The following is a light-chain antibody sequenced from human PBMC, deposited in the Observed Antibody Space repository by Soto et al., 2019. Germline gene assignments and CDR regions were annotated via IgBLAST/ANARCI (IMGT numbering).Light chain of an antibody. CDR3: SSFAGSPVV. J-gene: IGLJ2*01. V-gene: IGLV2-8*01. CDR1: SSDVGGYNY. Sequence: QSVLTQPPSASGSPGQSVTISCTGTSSDVGGYNYVSWYQQHPGKVPKLMIYEVSKRPSGVPDRFSGSKSGNTASLTVSGLQAEDEADYYCSSFAGSPVVFGGGTKVTVL. CDR2: EVS.